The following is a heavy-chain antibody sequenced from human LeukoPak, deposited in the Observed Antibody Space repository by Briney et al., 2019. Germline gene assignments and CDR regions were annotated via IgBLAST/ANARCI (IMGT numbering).Heavy chain of an antibody. V-gene: IGHV4-39*01. Sequence: SETLSLTCTVSGGSITSRTYYWGWVRQPPGKGLEWIGSSSTSGNTYYHPFLKSRATISADTAKNQFSLKLTFVTAADTAVYYCHYGLDVWGDGTTVIVS. CDR3: HYGLDV. J-gene: IGHJ6*02. CDR1: GGSITSRTYY. CDR2: SSTSGNT.